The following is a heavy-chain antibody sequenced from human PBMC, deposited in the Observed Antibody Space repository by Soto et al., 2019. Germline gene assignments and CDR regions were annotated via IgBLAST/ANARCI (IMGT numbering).Heavy chain of an antibody. Sequence: EVQLVESGGGLVKPGGSLRLSCVVSGFTFSSYSMNWVRQAPGKGLEWVSSISSSSIYTYYADSVKGRFTISRDNAKNAVYLQMNRLRAEDTAVYYCARDFKESQYYYYCMDVWGKGTTVTVSS. CDR3: ARDFKESQYYYYCMDV. D-gene: IGHD3-10*01. J-gene: IGHJ6*03. CDR1: GFTFSSYS. CDR2: ISSSSIYT. V-gene: IGHV3-21*06.